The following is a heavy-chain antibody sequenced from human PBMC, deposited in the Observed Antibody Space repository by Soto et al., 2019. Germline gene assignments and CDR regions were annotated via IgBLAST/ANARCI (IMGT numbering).Heavy chain of an antibody. Sequence: SVKVSCKASGGTFSSYAISWVRQAPGQGLEWMGGIIPIFGTANYAQKFQGRVTITADESTSTAYMELSSLRSEDTAVYYCARPARSLAVAGYFDYWGQGTLVTVSS. CDR2: IIPIFGTA. J-gene: IGHJ4*02. D-gene: IGHD6-19*01. CDR3: ARPARSLAVAGYFDY. CDR1: GGTFSSYA. V-gene: IGHV1-69*13.